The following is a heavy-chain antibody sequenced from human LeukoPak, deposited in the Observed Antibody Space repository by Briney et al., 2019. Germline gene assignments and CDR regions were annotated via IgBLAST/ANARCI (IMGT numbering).Heavy chain of an antibody. V-gene: IGHV3-20*04. D-gene: IGHD2-2*01. CDR3: ARDDVSSTISPPYYMDV. Sequence: GESLRLSCAASGFTFHNYGMSWVRQVPGKGLEWVSGNWSGDSSSYADSVKGRFTVSRDNAQNSLYLQMNSLRAEDTALYFCARDDVSSTISPPYYMDVWGEGITVTVSS. CDR1: GFTFHNYG. J-gene: IGHJ6*03. CDR2: NWSGDSS.